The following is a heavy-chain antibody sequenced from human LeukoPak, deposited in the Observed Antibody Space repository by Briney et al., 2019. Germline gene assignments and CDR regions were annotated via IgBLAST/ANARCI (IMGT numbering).Heavy chain of an antibody. D-gene: IGHD6-13*01. CDR2: INPNSGGT. CDR1: GYTFTGYY. J-gene: IGHJ6*03. CDR3: ARASGSSSSWLRVLYYYYMDV. V-gene: IGHV1-2*02. Sequence: ASVKVSCKASGYTFTGYYMHWVRQAPGQGLEWMGWINPNSGGTNYAQKFQGRVTISVDTSKNQFSLKLSSVTAADTAVYYCARASGSSSSWLRVLYYYYMDVWGKGTTVTVSS.